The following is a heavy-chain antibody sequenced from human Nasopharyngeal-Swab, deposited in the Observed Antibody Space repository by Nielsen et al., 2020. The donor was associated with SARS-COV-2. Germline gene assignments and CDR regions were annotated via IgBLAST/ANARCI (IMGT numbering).Heavy chain of an antibody. V-gene: IGHV3-30*02. CDR1: GFTFNSYG. Sequence: GESLKISCAASGFTFNSYGMHWVRQAPGKGLEWVSFIRFDGSNKYYADSVKGRFTISRDNSKNTLYLQMNSLRAEDTAVYYCARDSGIAAACDYWGQGTLVTVSS. CDR3: ARDSGIAAACDY. J-gene: IGHJ4*02. CDR2: IRFDGSNK. D-gene: IGHD6-13*01.